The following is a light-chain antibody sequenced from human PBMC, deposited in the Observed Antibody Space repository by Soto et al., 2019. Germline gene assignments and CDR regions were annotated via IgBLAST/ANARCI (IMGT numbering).Light chain of an antibody. J-gene: IGKJ5*01. CDR1: QSVSSN. Sequence: ETVMTQSPATLSLSPGERVTLSCRASQSVSSNLAWYQQIPGQAPPLLIYDTSTRATGIPARFSGSGSGTEFTLTISSLQSEDFAVYYCQQYNNWSSITFGQGTRLEIK. CDR3: QQYNNWSSIT. CDR2: DTS. V-gene: IGKV3-15*01.